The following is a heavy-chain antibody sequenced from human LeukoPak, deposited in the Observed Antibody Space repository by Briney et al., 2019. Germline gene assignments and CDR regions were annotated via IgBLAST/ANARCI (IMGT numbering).Heavy chain of an antibody. CDR2: VDGGGGGT. Sequence: GGSLRLSCAASGFTLSSYAMTWVRQAPGRGLEWVSSVDGGGGGTYYADSVKGRFTISRDNSKDTLYLQMNGLRAEDAAVYFCAKQSAGSAAWYSLHYDFWGQGTLVTVSS. CDR1: GFTLSSYA. J-gene: IGHJ4*02. CDR3: AKQSAGSAAWYSLHYDF. D-gene: IGHD6-13*01. V-gene: IGHV3-23*01.